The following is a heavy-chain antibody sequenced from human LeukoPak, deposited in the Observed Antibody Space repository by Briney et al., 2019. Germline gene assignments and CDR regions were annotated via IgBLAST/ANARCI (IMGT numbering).Heavy chain of an antibody. CDR3: ARGDDYVWGSYRYFPFDY. J-gene: IGHJ4*02. V-gene: IGHV1-69*13. CDR2: IIPIFGTA. CDR1: VCTFISYA. D-gene: IGHD3-16*02. Sequence: SVKVSRKASVCTFISYAISWVRQAPGQGLEWMGGIIPIFGTANYAQKFQGRVTITADESTSTAYMELSSLRSEDTAVYYCARGDDYVWGSYRYFPFDYWGQGTLVTVSS.